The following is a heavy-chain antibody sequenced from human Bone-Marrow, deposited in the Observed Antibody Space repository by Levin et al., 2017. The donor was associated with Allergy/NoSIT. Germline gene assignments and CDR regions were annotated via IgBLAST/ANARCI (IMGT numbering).Heavy chain of an antibody. CDR3: ARDSYFVVGNHDYGDSPPTPSSVC. V-gene: IGHV3-21*01. CDR2: ISSSSSSI. J-gene: IGHJ1*01. Sequence: GGSLRLSCAASGFTFSSYSMNWVRQAPGKGLEWVSSISSSSSSIYYADSVKGRFTISRDNAKTSLYLQMNSLRAEDTAVYYCARDSYFVVGNHDYGDSPPTPSSVCWGHGTLVTVAA. CDR1: GFTFSSYS. D-gene: IGHD4-17*01.